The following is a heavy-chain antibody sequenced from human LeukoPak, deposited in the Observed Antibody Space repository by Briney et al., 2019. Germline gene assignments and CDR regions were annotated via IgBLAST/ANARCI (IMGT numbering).Heavy chain of an antibody. V-gene: IGHV4-59*01. CDR2: IYYSGST. Sequence: SETLSLTCTVSGGSISSYYWSWIRQPPGKGLEWIGYIYYSGSTNYNPSLKSRVTISVDTSKNQLSLKLNSVTAADTAVYYCARSYSSGWYAGVHDYWGQGTLVTVSS. CDR1: GGSISSYY. D-gene: IGHD6-19*01. CDR3: ARSYSSGWYAGVHDY. J-gene: IGHJ4*02.